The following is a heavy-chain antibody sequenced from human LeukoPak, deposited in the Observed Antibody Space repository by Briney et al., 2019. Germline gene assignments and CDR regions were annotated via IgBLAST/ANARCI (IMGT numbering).Heavy chain of an antibody. CDR3: ARGPFIVLVVYAHWFDP. Sequence: SETLSLTCAVYGGSFSGYYWSWIRHPPGKGLELIGEINHSGSTNYNPSLKSRVTISVDTSKNQFSLKLSSVTAADTAVYYCARGPFIVLVVYAHWFDPWGQGTLVTVSS. D-gene: IGHD2-8*02. CDR2: INHSGST. V-gene: IGHV4-34*01. CDR1: GGSFSGYY. J-gene: IGHJ5*02.